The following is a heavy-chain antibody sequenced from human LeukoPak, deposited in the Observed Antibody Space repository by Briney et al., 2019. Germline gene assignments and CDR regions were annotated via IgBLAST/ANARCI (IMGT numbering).Heavy chain of an antibody. Sequence: GGSLRLSCAAPGFTFHDYAIHWVRQAPGKGLERVSLISGDGGSTFYADSVKGRFTISRDNSKNSLYLQMNSLRSDDTALYYCARESESSGWYDYWGQGTLVTVSS. CDR1: GFTFHDYA. V-gene: IGHV3-43*02. CDR3: ARESESSGWYDY. CDR2: ISGDGGST. J-gene: IGHJ4*02. D-gene: IGHD6-19*01.